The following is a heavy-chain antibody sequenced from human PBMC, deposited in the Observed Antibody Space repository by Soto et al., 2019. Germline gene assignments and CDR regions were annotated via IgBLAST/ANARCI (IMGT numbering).Heavy chain of an antibody. CDR3: ARDPYYDFWSGYYTPSYYFDY. V-gene: IGHV3-7*03. J-gene: IGHJ4*02. D-gene: IGHD3-3*01. Sequence: GGSLRLSCAASGFSFVNYAMNWVRQAPGKGLEWVANIKQDGSEKYYVDSVKGRFTISRDNAKNSLYLQMNSLRAEDTAVYYCARDPYYDFWSGYYTPSYYFDYWGQGT. CDR1: GFSFVNYA. CDR2: IKQDGSEK.